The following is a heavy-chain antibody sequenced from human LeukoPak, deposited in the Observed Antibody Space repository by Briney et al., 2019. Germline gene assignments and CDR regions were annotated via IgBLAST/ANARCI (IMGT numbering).Heavy chain of an antibody. D-gene: IGHD1-26*01. Sequence: ASVKVSCTASGYTFTSYYMHWVRQAPGQGLEWMGRINPNSGGTNYAQKFQGRVTMTSDKSNNTAYMELSRLRSDDTAVYYCARDSRIGINYWGQGTLVTVSS. CDR3: ARDSRIGINY. J-gene: IGHJ4*02. V-gene: IGHV1-2*06. CDR1: GYTFTSYY. CDR2: INPNSGGT.